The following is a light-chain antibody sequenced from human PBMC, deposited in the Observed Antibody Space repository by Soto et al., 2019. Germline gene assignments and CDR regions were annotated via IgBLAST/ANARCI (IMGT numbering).Light chain of an antibody. Sequence: QSVLTQPPSVSGAPGQRVTISCTGSSSKIGAGYDVHWYQQLPGTAPKLLIYGNSNRPSGVPDRFSGSKSGTSASLAITGLQAEDEADYYCQSYDSSLSGGGFGTGTKVTVL. CDR1: SSKIGAGYD. CDR2: GNS. V-gene: IGLV1-40*01. CDR3: QSYDSSLSGGG. J-gene: IGLJ1*01.